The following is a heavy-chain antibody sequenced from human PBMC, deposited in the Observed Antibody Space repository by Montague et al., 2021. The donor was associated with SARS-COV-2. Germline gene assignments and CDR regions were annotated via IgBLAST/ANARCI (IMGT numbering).Heavy chain of an antibody. CDR2: VNQSGTT. D-gene: IGHD2-2*01. Sequence: SETLSLTCAFSGGSFSNYYWSRIRQPPGKGLEWLGEVNQSGTTTYNPSANSRVTILEDTTTNQVYLRLNSATAAETAAYYCARGRRPVVVPGAGPAGRAFEIWGQGTMGTVSS. J-gene: IGHJ3*02. V-gene: IGHV4-34*01. CDR1: GGSFSNYY. CDR3: ARGRRPVVVPGAGPAGRAFEI.